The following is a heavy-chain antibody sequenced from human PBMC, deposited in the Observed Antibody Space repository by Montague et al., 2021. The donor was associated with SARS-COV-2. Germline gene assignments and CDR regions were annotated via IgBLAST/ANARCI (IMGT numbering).Heavy chain of an antibody. CDR1: GGSISNYY. CDR3: ARGREYSSPAGFDY. V-gene: IGHV4-59*01. Sequence: SETLSLTCTVSGGSISNYYWCWIRQPPGKGLERIGYIYYSGSTNYNPSLKSRVTISVDTSKTQYSLKLSSVTAADTAVDYCARGREYSSPAGFDYWGQGTLVTVSS. CDR2: IYYSGST. J-gene: IGHJ4*02. D-gene: IGHD6-6*01.